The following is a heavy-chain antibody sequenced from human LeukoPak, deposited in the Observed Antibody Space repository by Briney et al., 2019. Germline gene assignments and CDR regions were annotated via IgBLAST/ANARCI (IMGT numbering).Heavy chain of an antibody. J-gene: IGHJ4*02. CDR2: IYPGDSDA. CDR1: GYSFTTYW. Sequence: GESLKISCKASGYSFTTYWISWVRQMPGKGLEWMGIIYPGDSDARYNPSFQGQFTISVDTSITTAHLQWSSLKASDTAIYYCAISLGLSDTYWDFWGQGTLVTVTS. V-gene: IGHV5-51*01. CDR3: AISLGLSDTYWDF. D-gene: IGHD2-8*02.